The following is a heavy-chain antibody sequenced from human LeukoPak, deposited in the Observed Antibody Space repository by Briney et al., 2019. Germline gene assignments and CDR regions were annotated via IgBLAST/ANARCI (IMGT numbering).Heavy chain of an antibody. J-gene: IGHJ5*02. CDR3: ARSNWFDP. Sequence: GSLRLSCAASGFTFSSYAMSWVRQAPGKGLAWVSRINRDGSITNYADSVKGRFTISRDNAKNTLYLQMNSLRAEDTAVYYCARSNWFDPWGQGTLVTVSS. CDR1: GFTFSSYA. CDR2: INRDGSIT. V-gene: IGHV3-74*01.